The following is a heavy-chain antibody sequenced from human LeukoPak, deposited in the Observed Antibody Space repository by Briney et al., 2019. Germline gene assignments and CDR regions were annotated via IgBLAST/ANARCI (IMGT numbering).Heavy chain of an antibody. CDR2: IIPIFGTP. D-gene: IGHD3-3*01. Sequence: SVKVSCKPSGGTFTSYAISWVRQAPGQGLEWMGRIIPIFGTPNYAQKFQGRVTITTNESTSTAYIELSRLRSDAPAVFYVSRGRFLEWLRPTNWFAPWGQGTLVTVSS. CDR1: GGTFTSYA. V-gene: IGHV1-69*05. CDR3: SRGRFLEWLRPTNWFAP. J-gene: IGHJ5*02.